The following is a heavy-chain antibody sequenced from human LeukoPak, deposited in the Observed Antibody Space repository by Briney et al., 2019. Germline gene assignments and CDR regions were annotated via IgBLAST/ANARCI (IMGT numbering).Heavy chain of an antibody. CDR2: IWYDGSNK. V-gene: IGHV3-33*06. J-gene: IGHJ4*02. CDR3: AKAELRSIAAAGINDY. D-gene: IGHD6-13*01. CDR1: GFTFSSYG. Sequence: GGSLRLSCAASGFTFSSYGMHWVRQAPGKGLEWVAVIWYDGSNKYYADSVKGRFTISRDNSKNTLYLQMNSLRAEDTAVYYCAKAELRSIAAAGINDYWGQGTLVTVSS.